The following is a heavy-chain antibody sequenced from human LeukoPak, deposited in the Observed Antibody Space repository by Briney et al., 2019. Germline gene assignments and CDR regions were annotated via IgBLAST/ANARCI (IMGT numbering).Heavy chain of an antibody. CDR2: IYYSGTT. J-gene: IGHJ6*03. V-gene: IGHV4-38-2*02. CDR3: ARLGGDIYFYYMDV. Sequence: KSSETLSLTCTVSGYSISSGYYWGWIRQPPGKGLEWIGSIYYSGTTYYNPSLKSRVTISVDMSKNQFSLKLSSVTAADTAVYYCARLGGDIYFYYMDVWGKGTTVTISS. CDR1: GYSISSGYY. D-gene: IGHD3-9*01.